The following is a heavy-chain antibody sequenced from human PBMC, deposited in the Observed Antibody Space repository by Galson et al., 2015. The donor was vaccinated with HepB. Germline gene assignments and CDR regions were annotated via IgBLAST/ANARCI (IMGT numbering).Heavy chain of an antibody. CDR2: ISPYNTNT. D-gene: IGHD6-13*01. Sequence: QSGAEVKRPGASVKVSCKASGYTFTQYGISWVRQAPGHGLEWMGWISPYNTNTNYAQNLQGRVTMTTDTSTTTFYMELRSLRSDDTAVYYCARARYSASAPDHWGQGTLVTVFS. CDR1: GYTFTQYG. CDR3: ARARYSASAPDH. J-gene: IGHJ5*02. V-gene: IGHV1-18*01.